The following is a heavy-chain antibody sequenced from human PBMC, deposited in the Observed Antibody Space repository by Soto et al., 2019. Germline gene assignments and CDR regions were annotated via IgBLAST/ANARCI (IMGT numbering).Heavy chain of an antibody. CDR1: GGTFSSYA. CDR3: ARGQFHHVSNYYSALDV. V-gene: IGHV1-69*01. J-gene: IGHJ6*02. Sequence: QVQLVQSGAEVKKPGSSVKVSCTASGGTFSSYAISWVRQAPGQGLEWMGGFIPMFNRPHSARKFQGRVTITADESTSTACMDLSSLRSEDTAVYYCARGQFHHVSNYYSALDVWGQGTTFTVSS. CDR2: FIPMFNRP.